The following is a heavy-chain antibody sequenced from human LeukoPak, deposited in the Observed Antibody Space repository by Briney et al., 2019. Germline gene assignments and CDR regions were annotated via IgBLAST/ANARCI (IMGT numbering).Heavy chain of an antibody. J-gene: IGHJ4*02. Sequence: GGSLRLSCAASGFTFDDYGMSWVRQAPGKGLEWVSGINWNGGSTGYADSVKGRFTISRDNAKNSLYLQMNSLRAEDTALYYCAKDIKGRQWLVTNPTFFDYWGQGTLVTVSS. CDR3: AKDIKGRQWLVTNPTFFDY. CDR1: GFTFDDYG. D-gene: IGHD6-19*01. CDR2: INWNGGST. V-gene: IGHV3-20*04.